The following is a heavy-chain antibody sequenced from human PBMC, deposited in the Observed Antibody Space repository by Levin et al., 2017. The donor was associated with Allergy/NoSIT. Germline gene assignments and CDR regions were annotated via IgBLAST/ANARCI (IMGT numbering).Heavy chain of an antibody. V-gene: IGHV3-74*01. D-gene: IGHD2-15*01. Sequence: PAGGSLRLSCAASGFTFSSYWMHWVRQAPGKGLVWVSRINSYGSSTSYSDSVKGRFTISIDNAKNTLYLQMNSLRAEDTAVYYCARAFVGSCYDYWGQGTLVTVAS. J-gene: IGHJ4*02. CDR1: GFTFSSYW. CDR2: INSYGSST. CDR3: ARAFVGSCYDY.